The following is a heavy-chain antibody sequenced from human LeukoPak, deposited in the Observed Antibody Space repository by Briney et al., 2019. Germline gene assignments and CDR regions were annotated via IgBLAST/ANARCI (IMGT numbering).Heavy chain of an antibody. V-gene: IGHV2-26*01. CDR2: SFSNDEK. Sequence: SGPTLVNPTETLTLTCTVSGVSLSNARMGVSWIRQPPGKALEWLAHSFSNDEKSYSTSLKSRLTISKDTSKSQVVLTMTNMDPVDTATYYCARILREPFNWFDPWGQGTLVTVSS. J-gene: IGHJ5*02. CDR1: GVSLSNARMG. CDR3: ARILREPFNWFDP.